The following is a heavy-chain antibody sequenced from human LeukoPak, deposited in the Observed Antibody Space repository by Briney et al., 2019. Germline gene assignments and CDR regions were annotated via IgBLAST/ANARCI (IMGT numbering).Heavy chain of an antibody. CDR2: IFHGGTT. CDR1: GGSIRSGGYY. V-gene: IGHV4-31*03. Sequence: SQTLSLTCTVSGGSIRSGGYYWPWVRQHPGKGLEWTVCIFHGGTTYYNPSLKGRLTISVDTSKSQFPLRLSSVTAADTAVYYCARSYYDFRTGYYSYYYMDVWGKGTTVTVSS. D-gene: IGHD3-3*01. J-gene: IGHJ6*03. CDR3: ARSYYDFRTGYYSYYYMDV.